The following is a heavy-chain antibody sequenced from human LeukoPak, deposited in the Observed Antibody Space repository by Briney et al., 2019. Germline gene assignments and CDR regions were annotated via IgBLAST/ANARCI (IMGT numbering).Heavy chain of an antibody. CDR1: GFTFSGFW. J-gene: IGHJ6*02. CDR3: ARDQSITIFGVVYDGMDV. V-gene: IGHV3-7*03. CDR2: INSDGSEG. D-gene: IGHD3-3*01. Sequence: GGSLRLSCAVSGFTFSGFWMSWSRQAPGKGLEWVASINSDGSEGYYADVVKGRFTISRDNAKNSLYLQINSLRAEDTAVYYCARDQSITIFGVVYDGMDVWGQGTTVTVSS.